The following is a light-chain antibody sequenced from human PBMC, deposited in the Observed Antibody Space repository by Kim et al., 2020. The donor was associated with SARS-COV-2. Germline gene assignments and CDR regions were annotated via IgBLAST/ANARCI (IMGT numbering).Light chain of an antibody. CDR2: KAS. V-gene: IGKV1-5*03. CDR1: QSITNW. J-gene: IGKJ2*01. CDR3: QQYKSFPYT. Sequence: SASVGDRVTITCRASQSITNWLAWYQQKPGKAPKLLIYKASNLESGVPSRFSGSGSRTEFTLTISSLQPDDFATYYCQQYKSFPYTFGQGTKLEI.